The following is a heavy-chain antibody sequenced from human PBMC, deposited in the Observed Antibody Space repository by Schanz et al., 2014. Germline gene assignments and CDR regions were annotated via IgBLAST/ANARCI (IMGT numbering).Heavy chain of an antibody. D-gene: IGHD2-2*01. CDR1: GFTFSSYA. Sequence: VQLLDSGGGLVQPGRSLRLSCAASGFTFSSYAMHWVRQAPGKGLEWVAVISYDGRNKYYADSVKGRFTISRDNSKNTLYLHMNTLRSEDTAVYYCAKDSTHIDIVLVPTAIDYWGQGTLVTVSS. CDR2: ISYDGRNK. J-gene: IGHJ4*02. CDR3: AKDSTHIDIVLVPTAIDY. V-gene: IGHV3-30-3*01.